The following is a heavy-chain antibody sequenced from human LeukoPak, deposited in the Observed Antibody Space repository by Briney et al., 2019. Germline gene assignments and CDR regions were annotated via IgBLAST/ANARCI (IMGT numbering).Heavy chain of an antibody. CDR2: IYTSGST. CDR3: ARDRGYSTH. CDR1: GGSIGSGSYY. J-gene: IGHJ4*02. D-gene: IGHD5-18*01. Sequence: SETLSLTCTVSGGSIGSGSYYWRWIRQPAGTGLEWIGRIYTSGSTNYNPSLKSRVTISVDTSKNQFSLKLSSVTAADTAVYYCARDRGYSTHWGQGTLVTVSP. V-gene: IGHV4-61*02.